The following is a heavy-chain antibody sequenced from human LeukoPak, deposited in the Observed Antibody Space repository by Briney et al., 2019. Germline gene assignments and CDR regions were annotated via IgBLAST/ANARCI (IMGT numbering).Heavy chain of an antibody. CDR1: GGSISSGSYY. CDR3: ARDPYYYDSSGYSSSHAFDI. V-gene: IGHV4-61*02. D-gene: IGHD3-22*01. Sequence: SETLSLTCTVSGGSISSGSYYWSWIRQPAGKGLEWIGRIYTSGGTNYNPSLKSRVTISVDTSKNQFSLKLSSVTAADTAVYYCARDPYYYDSSGYSSSHAFDIWGQGTMVTVSS. CDR2: IYTSGGT. J-gene: IGHJ3*02.